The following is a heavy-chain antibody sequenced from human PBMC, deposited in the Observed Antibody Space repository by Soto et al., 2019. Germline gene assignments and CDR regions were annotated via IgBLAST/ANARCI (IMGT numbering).Heavy chain of an antibody. CDR2: ISSSSSTI. Sequence: EVQLVESGGGLVQPGGSLRLSCAASGFTFSSYSMNWVRQAPGKGLEWVSYISSSSSTIYYADSVKGRFTISRDNAKNSLYLQMNSLRAEDTAVYYCARDLYLAAAGTRDGFDPWGQGTLVTVSS. J-gene: IGHJ5*02. CDR1: GFTFSSYS. D-gene: IGHD6-13*01. V-gene: IGHV3-48*01. CDR3: ARDLYLAAAGTRDGFDP.